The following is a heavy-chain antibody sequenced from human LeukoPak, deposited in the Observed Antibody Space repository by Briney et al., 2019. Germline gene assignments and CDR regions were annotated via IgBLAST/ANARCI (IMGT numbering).Heavy chain of an antibody. V-gene: IGHV4-59*08. D-gene: IGHD1-1*01. CDR2: IYYSGST. J-gene: IGHJ4*02. Sequence: SETLSLTCTVSGGSISSYYWSWIRQPPGKGLEWIGYIYYSGSTNYNPSLKSRVTTSVDTSKNQFSLKLSSVTAADTAVYYCARHWGSGNFDYWGQGTLVTVSS. CDR1: GGSISSYY. CDR3: ARHWGSGNFDY.